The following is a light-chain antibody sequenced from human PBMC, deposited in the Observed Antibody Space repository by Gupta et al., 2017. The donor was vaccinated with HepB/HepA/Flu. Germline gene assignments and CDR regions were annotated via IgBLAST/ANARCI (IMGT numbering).Light chain of an antibody. CDR3: LHGSSPLWT. CDR2: GTS. CDR1: QTVSIRH. Sequence: EIVFTQSPGTLSLSPGERATLSCRASQTVSIRHLAWYQQKPGQPPRLLIYGTSNRATGVPDRFSGSGSGTDFTLTISRLEPEDFAVYYCLHGSSPLWTFGQGTKVEI. V-gene: IGKV3-20*01. J-gene: IGKJ1*01.